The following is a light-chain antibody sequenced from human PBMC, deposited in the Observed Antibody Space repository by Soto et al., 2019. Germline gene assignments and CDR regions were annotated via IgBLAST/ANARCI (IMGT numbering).Light chain of an antibody. J-gene: IGKJ2*01. V-gene: IGKV3-11*01. CDR1: QSVSSY. CDR2: DAS. Sequence: EIXLTXXXXTXSLSPGERATLSCRASQSVSSYLAWYQQKPGQAPRLLIYDASNRATGIPARFXXXXXXXXXXXXISSLEPEDFAVYYCQQRSNWPQTFGQGTKLEXK. CDR3: QQRSNWPQT.